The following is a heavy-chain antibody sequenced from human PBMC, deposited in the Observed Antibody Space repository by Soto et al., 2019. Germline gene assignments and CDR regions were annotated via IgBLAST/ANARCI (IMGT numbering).Heavy chain of an antibody. CDR3: AKGNWGSPFDY. CDR1: GFTFNDYT. J-gene: IGHJ4*02. D-gene: IGHD7-27*01. CDR2: VTWNSGTI. Sequence: EVQLVESGGGLVQPGRSLRLSCAASGFTFNDYTMHWVRQAPGKGLEWVSGVTWNSGTIDYGDSVKGRFTISRDNAKNSLYLQMNSLRGEDTAFYYCAKGNWGSPFDYWGQGTLVTVSS. V-gene: IGHV3-9*01.